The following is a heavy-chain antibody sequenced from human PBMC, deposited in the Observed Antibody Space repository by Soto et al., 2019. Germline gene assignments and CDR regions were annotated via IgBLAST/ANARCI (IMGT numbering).Heavy chain of an antibody. CDR2: IDWEDDK. CDR1: GLSLSTRGMR. CDR3: ARMPLSPTGGLDY. D-gene: IGHD2-8*01. V-gene: IGHV2-70*04. J-gene: IGHJ4*02. Sequence: ESGSALVNPAQTLTLACSLSGLSLSTRGMRVTWIRQPPGKALEWLARIDWEDDKFYSTSLRTRLTVSKDTSKNQVVLTMTHMDPVDTATYYCARMPLSPTGGLDYWGQGAKVTVSS.